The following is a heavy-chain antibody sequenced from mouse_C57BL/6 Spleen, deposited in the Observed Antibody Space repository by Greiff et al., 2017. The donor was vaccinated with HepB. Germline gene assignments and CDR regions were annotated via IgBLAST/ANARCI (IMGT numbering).Heavy chain of an antibody. CDR3: ARVNRVNTFAY. CDR1: GYSITSGYY. CDR2: ISYDGSN. J-gene: IGHJ3*01. Sequence: EVKLMESGPGLVKPSQSLSLTCSVTGYSITSGYYWNWIRQFPGNKLEWMGYISYDGSNNYNPSLKNRISITRDTSKNQFFLKLNSVTTEDTATYYCARVNRVNTFAYWGQGTLVTVSA. V-gene: IGHV3-6*01. D-gene: IGHD2-1*01.